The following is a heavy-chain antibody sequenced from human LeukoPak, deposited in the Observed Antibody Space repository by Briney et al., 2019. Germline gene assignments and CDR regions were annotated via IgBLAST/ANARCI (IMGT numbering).Heavy chain of an antibody. CDR1: GGTFSSYA. CDR3: ARNGFGLPTPDY. Sequence: ASVKVSCKASGGTFSSYAISWVRQAPGQGLEWMGWISAYNGNTNYAQKLQGRVTMTTDTSTSTAYMELRSLRSDDTAVYYCARNGFGLPTPDYWGQGTLVTVSS. J-gene: IGHJ4*02. CDR2: ISAYNGNT. V-gene: IGHV1-18*01. D-gene: IGHD1-1*01.